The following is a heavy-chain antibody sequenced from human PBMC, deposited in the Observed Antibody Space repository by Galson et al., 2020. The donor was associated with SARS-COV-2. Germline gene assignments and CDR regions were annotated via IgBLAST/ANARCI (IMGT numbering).Heavy chain of an antibody. CDR3: ARTDTAMIDY. V-gene: IGHV4-39*01. D-gene: IGHD5-18*01. J-gene: IGHJ4*02. CDR1: GGSISNGNYY. CDR2: IHYSGTT. Sequence: SETLSLTCTVSGGSISNGNYYWAWLRPPPGKGLEWIGSIHYSGTTHYSPSHKSRVTISVDTSKNQFSLKLSSVTATDTAVYSCARTDTAMIDYWGQGTLVTVSS.